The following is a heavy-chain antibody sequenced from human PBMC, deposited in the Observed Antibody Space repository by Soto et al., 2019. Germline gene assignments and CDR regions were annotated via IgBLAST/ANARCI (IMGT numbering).Heavy chain of an antibody. CDR1: GFTFSSYA. D-gene: IGHD3-9*01. J-gene: IGHJ4*02. V-gene: IGHV3-64D*08. CDR2: ISSNGGST. Sequence: GGSLRLSCSASGFTFSSYAMHWVRQAPGKGLEYVSAISSNGGSTYYADSVKGRFTISRDNSKNTLYLQMSSLRAEDTAVYYCVKQMLGYFASLPEFDYLGQGTLLTISS. CDR3: VKQMLGYFASLPEFDY.